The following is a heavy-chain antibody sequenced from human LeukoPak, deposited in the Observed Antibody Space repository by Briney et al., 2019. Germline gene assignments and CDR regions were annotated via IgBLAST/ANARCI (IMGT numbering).Heavy chain of an antibody. CDR2: IYYSGST. J-gene: IGHJ4*02. CDR3: ARVSMVLNTYYYDRSGYYPDY. V-gene: IGHV4-39*07. Sequence: SETLSLTCTVSGGSISSSSYYWGWIRQPPGKGLEWIGSIYYSGSTYYNPSLKSRVTISVDMSKNQFSLKLSSVTAADTAVYYCARVSMVLNTYYYDRSGYYPDYWGQGTLVTVSS. CDR1: GGSISSSSYY. D-gene: IGHD3-22*01.